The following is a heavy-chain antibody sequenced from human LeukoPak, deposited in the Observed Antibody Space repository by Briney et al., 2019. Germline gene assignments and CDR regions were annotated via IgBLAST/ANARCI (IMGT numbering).Heavy chain of an antibody. J-gene: IGHJ4*02. D-gene: IGHD5-12*01. CDR3: ARGAKYSGYVY. V-gene: IGHV3-48*03. CDR2: ISSSGSTI. CDR1: GFTFSSYE. Sequence: PGGSLRLSCAASGFTFSSYEMNWVRQAPGKGLEWVSYISSSGSTIYYADSVKGRFTISRDNAKNSLYLQMNSPRAEDTAVYYCARGAKYSGYVYWGQGTLVTVSS.